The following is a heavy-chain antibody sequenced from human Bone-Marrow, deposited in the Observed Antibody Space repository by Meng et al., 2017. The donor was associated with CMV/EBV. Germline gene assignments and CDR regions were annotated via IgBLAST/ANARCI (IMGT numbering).Heavy chain of an antibody. CDR1: GFTFSSRR. V-gene: IGHV3-7*01. Sequence: GGSLRLSCEASGFTFSSRRMNWVRQAPGKGLQWVANIKEDGNGEYYVASVKGRFTIPRDNAKNSLYLQMNSLRAEDTAVYYCARDLVRHQLLYYYGMDVWGQGTTVTVSS. J-gene: IGHJ6*02. CDR3: ARDLVRHQLLYYYGMDV. D-gene: IGHD2-2*01. CDR2: IKEDGNGE.